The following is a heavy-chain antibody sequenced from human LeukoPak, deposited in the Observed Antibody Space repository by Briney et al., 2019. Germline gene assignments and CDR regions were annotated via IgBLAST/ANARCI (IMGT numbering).Heavy chain of an antibody. J-gene: IGHJ2*01. CDR3: ARDGNPWNLDV. CDR1: GGSISSYY. V-gene: IGHV4-59*01. Sequence: SETLSLTCTVSGGSISSYYRTWIRQPPGKALEWIGYIYYSGRTSYNPSLKSRVTMSVDTSENQFSLKLSSVTAADTAVYYCARDGNPWNLDVWGRGTLVTVSS. D-gene: IGHD1-14*01. CDR2: IYYSGRT.